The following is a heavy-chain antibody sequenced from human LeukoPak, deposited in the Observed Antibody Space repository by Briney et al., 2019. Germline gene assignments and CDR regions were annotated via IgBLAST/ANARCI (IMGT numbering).Heavy chain of an antibody. CDR2: INQDGGEK. V-gene: IGHV3-7*04. Sequence: HPGGSLRLSCVASAFTFSSHWMSWVRQAPGKGLEWVANINQDGGEKHYVDSMKGRFTISRDNARNSLYLQMNSLRSEDTAVYFSARDGVAPRIYFDRWGQGNLVTVSS. D-gene: IGHD1-14*01. J-gene: IGHJ4*02. CDR1: AFTFSSHW. CDR3: ARDGVAPRIYFDR.